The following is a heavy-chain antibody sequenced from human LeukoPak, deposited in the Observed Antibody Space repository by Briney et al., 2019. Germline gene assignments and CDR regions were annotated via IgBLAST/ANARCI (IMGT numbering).Heavy chain of an antibody. J-gene: IGHJ4*02. D-gene: IGHD1-26*01. CDR1: GFTFTTYW. CDR2: IRSSSSYI. Sequence: PGRSLRLSCAASGFTFTTYWMSWVRQAPGKGLEWVSSIRSSSSYIYYADSVKGRFTISRDDAKNSLYLQVNSLRAEDTAVYYCARVYPYSGSYYNFDYWGQGTLVTVSS. V-gene: IGHV3-21*01. CDR3: ARVYPYSGSYYNFDY.